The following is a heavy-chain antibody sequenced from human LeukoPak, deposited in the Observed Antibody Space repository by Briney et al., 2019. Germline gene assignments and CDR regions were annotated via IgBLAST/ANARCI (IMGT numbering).Heavy chain of an antibody. V-gene: IGHV3-53*01. CDR1: GFTVSSNY. CDR3: AREYSGSYYFDY. J-gene: IGHJ4*02. Sequence: PGGSLRLSCAASGFTVSSNYMSWVRQAPGKGLEWVAVIYSGGSTYYADSVQGRFTLSRDNSKNTLYLLVNSLRAEDTAVYYCAREYSGSYYFDYWGQGTLVTVSS. D-gene: IGHD1-26*01. CDR2: IYSGGST.